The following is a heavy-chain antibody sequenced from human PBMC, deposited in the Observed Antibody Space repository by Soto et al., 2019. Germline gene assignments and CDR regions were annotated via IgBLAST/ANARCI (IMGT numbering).Heavy chain of an antibody. CDR2: IYYSGNT. J-gene: IGHJ4*02. D-gene: IGHD5-18*01. CDR3: ARDSAGTAMTFGY. CDR1: GGSISSGGYY. Sequence: PSETLSLTCTVSGGSISSGGYYWSWIRQHPGKGLEWIGYIYYSGNTYYNPSLKSRVAMSVDTSKNQFSLKLSSVTAADTAVYYCARDSAGTAMTFGYWGQGTLVTVSS. V-gene: IGHV4-31*03.